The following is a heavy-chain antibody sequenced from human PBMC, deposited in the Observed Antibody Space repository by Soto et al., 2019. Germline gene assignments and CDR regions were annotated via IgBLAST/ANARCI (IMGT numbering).Heavy chain of an antibody. CDR3: ARDRADASFYYYYMDV. V-gene: IGHV1-69*04. J-gene: IGHJ6*03. CDR1: GGTFSSYT. D-gene: IGHD3-16*01. Sequence: SVKVSCKASGGTFSSYTISWVRQAPGQGLEWMGRIIPILGIANYAQKFQGRVTITADKSTSTAYMELSSLRSEDTAVYYCARDRADASFYYYYMDVWGKGNTVTVSS. CDR2: IIPILGIA.